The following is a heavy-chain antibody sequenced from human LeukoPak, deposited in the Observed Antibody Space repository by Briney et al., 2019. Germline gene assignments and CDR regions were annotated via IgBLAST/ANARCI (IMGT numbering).Heavy chain of an antibody. Sequence: ASVKVSCKASRYTFSNYGISWVRQAPGLGLEWMGWTSYNGNTNYAQKFQDRVTMTTDTSTTTAYMELRSLESDDTAVYYCARHSGSGWQALGYWGQGTLVTVSS. D-gene: IGHD6-19*01. J-gene: IGHJ4*02. CDR1: RYTFSNYG. CDR3: ARHSGSGWQALGY. CDR2: TSYNGNT. V-gene: IGHV1-18*04.